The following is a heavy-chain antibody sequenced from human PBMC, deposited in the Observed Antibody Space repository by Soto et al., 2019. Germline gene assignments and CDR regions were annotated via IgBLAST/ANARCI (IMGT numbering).Heavy chain of an antibody. CDR2: IYYDGSNE. D-gene: IGHD6-13*01. V-gene: IGHV3-33*01. J-gene: IGHJ4*02. CDR1: GFTFSSYG. Sequence: QVQLVESGGVVVQPGRSLRLSCAASGFTFSSYGMHWVRQAPGKGLEWVAVIYYDGSNEYYADSVKGRFTISRDNSKNTLYLQMNSLRAEDTAGYYCARDYSSTSYGFYSWGPGTLVTVSS. CDR3: ARDYSSTSYGFYS.